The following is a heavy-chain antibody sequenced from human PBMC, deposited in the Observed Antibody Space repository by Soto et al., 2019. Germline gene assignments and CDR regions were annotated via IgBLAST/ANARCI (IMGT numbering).Heavy chain of an antibody. CDR1: GYSFTTYG. CDR2: ISGYNGNR. Sequence: QVQLVQSGGEVKKPGASVKVSCKTSGYSFTTYGISWVRQPPGQGLERMGLISGYNGNRNYAQKFEGRVTMTTDTSTSTAYMERRRLRSDDTAVYYCAREGPAPYYYYGMDVWGQGSTVAVSS. J-gene: IGHJ6*02. V-gene: IGHV1-18*01. CDR3: AREGPAPYYYYGMDV.